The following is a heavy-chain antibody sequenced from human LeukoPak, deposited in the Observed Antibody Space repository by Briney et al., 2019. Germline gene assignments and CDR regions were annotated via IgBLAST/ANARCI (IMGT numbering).Heavy chain of an antibody. D-gene: IGHD2-2*01. J-gene: IGHJ3*02. CDR3: ARDLKGQYQDAFDI. Sequence: GGSLRLSCAASGFSFSDDWMSWVRQAPGKGLEWVGRIKHKRDGGTTDYAAPVKGRFTISRDDSKNMLYLEMNSLRAEDTAVYYCARDLKGQYQDAFDIWGQGTMVTVSS. CDR1: GFSFSDDW. V-gene: IGHV3-15*01. CDR2: IKHKRDGGTT.